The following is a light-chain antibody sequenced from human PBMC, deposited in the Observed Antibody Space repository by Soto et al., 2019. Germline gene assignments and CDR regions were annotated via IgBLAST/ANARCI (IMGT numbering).Light chain of an antibody. J-gene: IGKJ1*01. Sequence: EIVMTQSLATLSVSPGERATLSCRAGQSVSINLAWYQQKPGQAPRLLIYAASTRATGIPARFSGSGSGTEFTLTISSLQSEDFAVYYCQQYNNWPWTFGQGTKVDIK. CDR1: QSVSIN. CDR3: QQYNNWPWT. V-gene: IGKV3-15*01. CDR2: AAS.